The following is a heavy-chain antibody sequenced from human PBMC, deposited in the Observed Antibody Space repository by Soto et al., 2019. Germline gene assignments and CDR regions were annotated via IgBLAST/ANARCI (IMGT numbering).Heavy chain of an antibody. J-gene: IGHJ4*02. CDR3: PTAPGPY. CDR2: ISYSGST. V-gene: IGHV4-39*07. Sequence: PSETLSLTCTVSGGSISSSSYYWGWIRQPPGKGLEWIGYISYSGSTHYSPSLKSRVSITVDTSKNQFSLNLASVTAADTAVYYCPTAPGPYWGQGTLVTVSS. D-gene: IGHD2-21*02. CDR1: GGSISSSSYY.